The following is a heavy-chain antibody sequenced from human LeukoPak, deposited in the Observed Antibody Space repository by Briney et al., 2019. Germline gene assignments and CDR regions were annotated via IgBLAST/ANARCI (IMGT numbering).Heavy chain of an antibody. CDR1: VLTFSSYG. CDR3: AKEVRYFDWLLERGSPGFDY. J-gene: IGHJ4*02. Sequence: GRSLRLSRAASVLTFSSYGMHWVRQAPGKGLEWVAVLSYDGSNKYYADSVEGRFTISRDNSKNTLYLQMNSLRAEDTAVYYCAKEVRYFDWLLERGSPGFDYWGQGTLVTVSS. V-gene: IGHV3-30*18. CDR2: LSYDGSNK. D-gene: IGHD3-9*01.